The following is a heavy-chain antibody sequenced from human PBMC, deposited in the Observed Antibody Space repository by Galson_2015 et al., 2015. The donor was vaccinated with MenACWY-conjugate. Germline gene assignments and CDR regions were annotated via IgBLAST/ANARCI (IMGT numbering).Heavy chain of an antibody. V-gene: IGHV3-21*01. J-gene: IGHJ4*02. CDR1: GFTFSSYT. CDR3: AREGSNSYYLDY. CDR2: ISARSTYI. D-gene: IGHD2-2*01. Sequence: SLRLSCAASGFTFSSYTMIWVRQAPGKGLEWISSISARSTYIYYADSLRGRFTIYRDNAKNSLHLQMDSLRAEDTAIYYCAREGSNSYYLDYWGQGTLVTVSS.